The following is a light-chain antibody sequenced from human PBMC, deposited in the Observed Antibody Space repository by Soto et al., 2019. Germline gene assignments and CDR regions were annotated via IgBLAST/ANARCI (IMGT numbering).Light chain of an antibody. CDR1: QSISSY. V-gene: IGKV1-39*01. J-gene: IGKJ3*01. CDR2: AAS. CDR3: QQSYSTPLT. Sequence: DIQMTQSPSSLSASVGDRVTITCRASQSISSYLNWYQQKPGKAPKLLIYAASSLQSGVPSRFSGSGSGTDLTLTIIGLQPEDFATYYCQQSYSTPLTFGPGTKVHIK.